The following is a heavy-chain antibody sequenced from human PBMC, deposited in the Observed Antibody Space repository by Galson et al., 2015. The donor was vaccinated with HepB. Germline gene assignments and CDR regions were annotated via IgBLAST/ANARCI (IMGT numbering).Heavy chain of an antibody. D-gene: IGHD3-10*01. V-gene: IGHV1-46*01. CDR2: INTGNGDT. CDR1: GSTFTNYL. CDR3: AREFPGGSFDY. J-gene: IGHJ4*02. Sequence: SVKVSCKASGSTFTNYLIHWVRQAPGQGLEWMGIINTGNGDTKYAQKFQGRVTMTRDMSTSTVYMELSSLRSEDTAVYYCAREFPGGSFDYWGQGTLVTVSS.